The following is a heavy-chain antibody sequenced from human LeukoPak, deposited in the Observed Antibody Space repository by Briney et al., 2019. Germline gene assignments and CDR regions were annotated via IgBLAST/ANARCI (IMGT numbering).Heavy chain of an antibody. Sequence: GGSLRLSCAASGFTFSSYEMNWVRQAPGKGLEWVSYISSSGSTIYYADSVKGRFTISRDNAKNSLYLQMSSLRAEDTAVYYCASILWLYYYGRGGAFDIWGQGTMVTVSS. J-gene: IGHJ3*02. CDR1: GFTFSSYE. CDR2: ISSSGSTI. CDR3: ASILWLYYYGRGGAFDI. V-gene: IGHV3-48*03. D-gene: IGHD3-10*02.